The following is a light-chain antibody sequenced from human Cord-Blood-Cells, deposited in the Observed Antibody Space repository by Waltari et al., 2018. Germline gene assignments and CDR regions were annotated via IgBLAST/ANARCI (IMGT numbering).Light chain of an antibody. J-gene: IGKJ1*01. V-gene: IGKV3-20*01. Sequence: EIVLTQSPGTLSLSPGERATLSCRASQSVSSSYLAWYQQKPGQAPRLLIYGASSRATGIPDMFSGSGSGTDFTLNISRLEPEDFAVYYCKQYGSSPPWTFGQGTKVEIK. CDR1: QSVSSSY. CDR2: GAS. CDR3: KQYGSSPPWT.